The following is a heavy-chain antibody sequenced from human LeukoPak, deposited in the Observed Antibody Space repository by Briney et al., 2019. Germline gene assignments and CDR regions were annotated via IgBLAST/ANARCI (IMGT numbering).Heavy chain of an antibody. J-gene: IGHJ4*02. V-gene: IGHV3-33*01. CDR3: VRVLTVTFDY. D-gene: IGHD4-17*01. CDR2: VWSDGNGK. Sequence: PGRPLSLSSAASGFTFSTYGMHGVRQAPGKGLEWVALVWSDGNGKFYADSVKGRFTISRDNSKNTLYLQMNSLRAEDTAVYYCVRVLTVTFDYWGQGTMVTVSS. CDR1: GFTFSTYG.